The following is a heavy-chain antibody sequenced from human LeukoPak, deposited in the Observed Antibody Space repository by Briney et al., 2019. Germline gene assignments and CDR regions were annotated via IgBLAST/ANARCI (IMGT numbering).Heavy chain of an antibody. CDR2: ISSSSSPI. CDR3: ARDGRGNFDY. CDR1: GFTFSTYS. J-gene: IGHJ4*02. D-gene: IGHD6-13*01. Sequence: GGSLRLSCAASGFTFSTYSMNWVRQAPGKGLEWVSYISSSSSPIYYADSVKGRFTISRDNAKNSLYLQMNSLRAEDTAVYYCARDGRGNFDYWGQGTLVTVSS. V-gene: IGHV3-48*04.